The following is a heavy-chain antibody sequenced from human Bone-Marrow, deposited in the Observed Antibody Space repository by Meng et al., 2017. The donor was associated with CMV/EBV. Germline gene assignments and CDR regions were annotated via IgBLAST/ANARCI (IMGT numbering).Heavy chain of an antibody. V-gene: IGHV3-30*02. CDR1: GFTFSSYG. Sequence: GESLKISCAASGFTFSSYGMHWVRQAPGKGLEWVAFIRYDGSNKYYADSVKGRFTISRDNSKNTLYLQMNSLRAEDTAVYYCARGVAGSGYFDDWGQGTLVTVSS. D-gene: IGHD3-22*01. J-gene: IGHJ4*02. CDR3: ARGVAGSGYFDD. CDR2: IRYDGSNK.